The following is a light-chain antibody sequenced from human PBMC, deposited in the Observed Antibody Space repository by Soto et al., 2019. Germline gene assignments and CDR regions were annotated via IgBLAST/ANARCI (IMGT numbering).Light chain of an antibody. CDR2: DAS. CDR3: QQYNSYIT. V-gene: IGKV1-5*01. J-gene: IGKJ1*01. Sequence: EIQMAQSPSTLAPSLGARVTITCRASQSISSWLAWYQQKPGKAPKLLIYDASSLESGVPSRFSGSGSGTEFTLTISSLQPDDFATYYCQQYNSYITFGQGTKVDI. CDR1: QSISSW.